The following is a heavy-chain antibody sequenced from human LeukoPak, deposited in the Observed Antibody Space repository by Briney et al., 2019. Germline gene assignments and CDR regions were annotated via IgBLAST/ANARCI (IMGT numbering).Heavy chain of an antibody. CDR1: GGTFSSYA. V-gene: IGHV1-69*13. CDR2: IIPIFGTA. D-gene: IGHD6-6*01. Sequence: GASVKVSCKASGGTFSSYAISWVRQAPGQGLEWMGGIIPIFGTANYAQKFQGRVTITADESTSTAYMELSSLRSEDTAVYYCARRGQLGQNWFDPWGQGTLVTVSS. J-gene: IGHJ5*02. CDR3: ARRGQLGQNWFDP.